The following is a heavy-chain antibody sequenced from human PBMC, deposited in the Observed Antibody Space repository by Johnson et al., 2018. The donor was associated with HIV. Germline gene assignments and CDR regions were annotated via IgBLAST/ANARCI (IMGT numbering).Heavy chain of an antibody. CDR3: ARLGIAAARGAFDI. Sequence: MLLVESGGGLIQPGGSLRLSCAASGFTVSSNYMSWVRQAPGKGLEWVSVIYSGGSTGYADSVKGRFTISRDNAKNSLYLQMNSLRAEDTAVYYCARLGIAAARGAFDIWGQGTMVTVSS. J-gene: IGHJ3*02. D-gene: IGHD6-13*01. CDR1: GFTVSSNY. V-gene: IGHV3-53*01. CDR2: IYSGGST.